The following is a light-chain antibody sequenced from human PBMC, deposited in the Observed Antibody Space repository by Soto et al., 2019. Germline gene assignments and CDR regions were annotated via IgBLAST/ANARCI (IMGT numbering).Light chain of an antibody. V-gene: IGKV3-11*01. CDR3: QQHINRLS. J-gene: IGKJ4*01. Sequence: EIVLTQSPDTLSLSPGERATLSCRASQSVSNYLAWYQQKPGQAPRLLIYDASNRATGIPARFSGSGSGTDFTLTISTLEPEDFAVYYCQQHINRLSFGGGTKVEIK. CDR1: QSVSNY. CDR2: DAS.